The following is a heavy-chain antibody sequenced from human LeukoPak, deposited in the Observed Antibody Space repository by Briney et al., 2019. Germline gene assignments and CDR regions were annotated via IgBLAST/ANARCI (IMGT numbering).Heavy chain of an antibody. CDR3: ARDPYNGAYSEGYYYYYMDV. V-gene: IGHV3-21*01. CDR2: ITSSSSYT. Sequence: PGGSLRLSCAAPGITFSNYNMNWVRQAPGKGLEWISSITSSSSYTFYADSVKGRFTLSRDNAKNSLYLQMNSLRVEDTAIYYCARDPYNGAYSEGYYYYYMDVWGKGTTVTVSS. CDR1: GITFSNYN. D-gene: IGHD1-1*01. J-gene: IGHJ6*03.